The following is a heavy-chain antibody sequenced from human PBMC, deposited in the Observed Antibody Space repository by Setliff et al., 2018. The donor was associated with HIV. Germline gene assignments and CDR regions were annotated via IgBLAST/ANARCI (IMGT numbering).Heavy chain of an antibody. CDR1: GITFGNAW. Sequence: GGSLRLSCAVSGITFGNAWMSWVRQAPGKGLEWVGRIRSKADGGATDYAAPVKGRFSISRDDSKNMLYLQMNSLETEDTAVYYCTTDLIIRGVIIDGALRWGQGTLVTVSS. D-gene: IGHD3-10*01. CDR3: TTDLIIRGVIIDGALR. J-gene: IGHJ4*02. CDR2: IRSKADGGAT. V-gene: IGHV3-15*01.